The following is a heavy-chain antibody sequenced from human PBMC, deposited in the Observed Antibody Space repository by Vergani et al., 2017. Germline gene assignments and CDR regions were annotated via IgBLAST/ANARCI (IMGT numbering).Heavy chain of an antibody. CDR1: GFTFSSHG. CDR3: ARWGNEKRLDS. J-gene: IGHJ5*01. Sequence: QVQLVESEGGVVQPGRSLTLSCVASGFTFSSHGMHWVRQAPGKGLEWVAVIWYDGSNKYYGDSVKGRFTISRDNSKNTLYLKMNSLRVEDTAVYYCARWGNEKRLDSWGQGTLVTVSS. V-gene: IGHV3-33*01. D-gene: IGHD1-1*01. CDR2: IWYDGSNK.